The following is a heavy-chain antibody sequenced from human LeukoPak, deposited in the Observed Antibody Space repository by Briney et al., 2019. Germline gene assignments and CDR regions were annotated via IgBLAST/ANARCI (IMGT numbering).Heavy chain of an antibody. J-gene: IGHJ4*02. CDR1: GFTVSSNY. CDR2: IYSGGST. CDR3: ARGSSSWYAFDY. D-gene: IGHD6-13*01. V-gene: IGHV3-53*01. Sequence: GGSLRLSCAASGFTVSSNYMSWVRQAPGKGLEWVSVIYSGGSTYYADSVKGRFTISRDNSKNTLYLQMNSLRAEDTAVYYCARGSSSWYAFDYSGQGTLVTVSS.